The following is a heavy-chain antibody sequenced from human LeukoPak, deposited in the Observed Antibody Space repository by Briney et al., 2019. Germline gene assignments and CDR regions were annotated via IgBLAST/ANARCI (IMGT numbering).Heavy chain of an antibody. CDR2: ISGSGGST. Sequence: PGGSLRLSSAALGFTFSSYAMSWVRQAPGKGLEWVSAISGSGGSTYYADSVKGRFTISRDNSRDTLYLQMNSLRAEDTAVYYCAKGYYDYVWGSYYFDYWGQGTLVTVSS. V-gene: IGHV3-23*01. D-gene: IGHD3-16*01. CDR3: AKGYYDYVWGSYYFDY. CDR1: GFTFSSYA. J-gene: IGHJ4*02.